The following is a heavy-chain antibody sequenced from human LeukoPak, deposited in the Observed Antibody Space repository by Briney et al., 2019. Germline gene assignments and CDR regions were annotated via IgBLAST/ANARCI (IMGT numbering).Heavy chain of an antibody. J-gene: IGHJ4*02. CDR3: AKDHTIRSFDS. Sequence: GASVKVSCKASGYTFTGYYVHWVRQAPGQGLEWMGWINPNSGDTKYAQKFQGRVTMTRDRSISTAYMELSRLRSDDTAVYYCAKDHTIRSFDSWGQGTLVTVSS. V-gene: IGHV1-2*02. CDR1: GYTFTGYY. CDR2: INPNSGDT. D-gene: IGHD1-14*01.